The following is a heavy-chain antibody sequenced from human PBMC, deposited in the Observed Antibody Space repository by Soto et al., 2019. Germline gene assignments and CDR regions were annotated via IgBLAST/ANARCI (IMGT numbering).Heavy chain of an antibody. CDR2: IYYSGST. J-gene: IGHJ6*02. CDR1: GGSISSYY. CDR3: ARSVRANTGTHYYYYGMDV. Sequence: QVQLQESGPGLVKPSETLSLTCTVSGGSISSYYWSWIRQPPGKGLEWIGYIYYSGSTNYNPSLKSRVTISVDTSKNQFALKLSSVTAADTAVYYCARSVRANTGTHYYYYGMDVWGQGTTVTVSS. V-gene: IGHV4-59*01. D-gene: IGHD3-10*01.